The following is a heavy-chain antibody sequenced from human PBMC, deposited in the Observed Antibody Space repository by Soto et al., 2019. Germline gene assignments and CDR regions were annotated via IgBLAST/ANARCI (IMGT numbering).Heavy chain of an antibody. CDR2: ISSSGSTI. CDR1: GFTFSSYE. J-gene: IGHJ4*02. D-gene: IGHD7-27*01. CDR3: ARALTYPPQLLVFDY. Sequence: VQLVESGGGLVQPGGSLRLSCAASGFTFSSYEMNWVRQAPGKGLEWVSYISSSGSTIYYADSVKGRFTISRDNAKNSLYLQMNSLRAEDTAVYYCARALTYPPQLLVFDYWGQGTLVTVSS. V-gene: IGHV3-48*03.